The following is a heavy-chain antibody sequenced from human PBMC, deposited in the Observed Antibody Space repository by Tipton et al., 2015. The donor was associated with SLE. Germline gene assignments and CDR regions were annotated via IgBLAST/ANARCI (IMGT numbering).Heavy chain of an antibody. CDR3: ARDGALYYDFWSGYYTYDY. CDR1: GFTFSSYW. V-gene: IGHV3-7*01. Sequence: SLRLSCAASGFTFSSYWMSWVRQAPGKGLEWVANIKQDGSEKYYVDSVKGRFTISRDNAKNSLYLQMNSLRAEDTAVYYCARDGALYYDFWSGYYTYDYWGQGTLVTVSS. CDR2: IKQDGSEK. D-gene: IGHD3-3*01. J-gene: IGHJ4*02.